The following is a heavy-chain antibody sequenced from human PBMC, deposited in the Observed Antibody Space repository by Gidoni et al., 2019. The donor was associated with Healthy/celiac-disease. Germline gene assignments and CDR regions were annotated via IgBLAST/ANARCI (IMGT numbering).Heavy chain of an antibody. CDR1: GYTFTGYY. Sequence: QVQLVQSGAEVKKPGASVKVSCKASGYTFTGYYMHWVRQAPGQGLEWMGWINPNSGGTNYAQKFQGWVTMTRDTSISTAYMELSRLRSDDTAVYYCASSFGGGVTMAAYYGMDVWGQGTTVTVSS. CDR3: ASSFGGGVTMAAYYGMDV. D-gene: IGHD3-10*01. J-gene: IGHJ6*02. CDR2: INPNSGGT. V-gene: IGHV1-2*04.